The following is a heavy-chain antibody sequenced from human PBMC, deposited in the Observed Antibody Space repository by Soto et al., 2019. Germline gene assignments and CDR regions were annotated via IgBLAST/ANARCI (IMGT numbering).Heavy chain of an antibody. Sequence: GGSLRLSCAASGFTFSTYVMNWVRQAPGQGLEWVSSILGGGASTYYADSVRGRFTISRDNSKNTLYLQMNSLRAEDTAVYYCAKDAFVVVTAIEYYYYGMDVWGQGTTVTVSS. D-gene: IGHD2-21*02. CDR2: ILGGGAST. V-gene: IGHV3-23*01. J-gene: IGHJ6*02. CDR3: AKDAFVVVTAIEYYYYGMDV. CDR1: GFTFSTYV.